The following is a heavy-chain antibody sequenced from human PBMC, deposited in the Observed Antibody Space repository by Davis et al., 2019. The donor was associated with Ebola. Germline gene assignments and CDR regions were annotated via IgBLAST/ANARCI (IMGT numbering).Heavy chain of an antibody. CDR2: INWNGGST. J-gene: IGHJ5*02. CDR3: TTYGSGSFLS. V-gene: IGHV3-20*04. Sequence: GESLKISCAASGFTFSSYAMSWVRQAPGKGLEWVSGINWNGGSTGYAGSVKGRFTISRDNAKNTLYLQMNSLRAEDTAVYYCTTYGSGSFLSWGQGSLVTVSS. D-gene: IGHD3-10*01. CDR1: GFTFSSYA.